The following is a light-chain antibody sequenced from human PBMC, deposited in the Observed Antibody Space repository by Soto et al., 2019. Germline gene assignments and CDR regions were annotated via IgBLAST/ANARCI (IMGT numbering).Light chain of an antibody. Sequence: EIVLTQAPATLSLSPGERATLSCMSSQSVSSYLAWYQQKPGQAPRLLIYDASNRATGIPARFSGSGSGTDFTLTISSLEPEDSAVYYCQQRSNWPPTFDQGTKLEIK. CDR3: QQRSNWPPT. CDR1: QSVSSY. V-gene: IGKV3-11*01. CDR2: DAS. J-gene: IGKJ2*01.